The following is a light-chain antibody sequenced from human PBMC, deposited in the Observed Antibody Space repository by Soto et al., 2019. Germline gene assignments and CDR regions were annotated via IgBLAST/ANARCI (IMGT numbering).Light chain of an antibody. J-gene: IGLJ1*01. CDR1: TSNLGSNT. V-gene: IGLV1-44*01. CDR3: ATWDDSLNAYV. Sequence: QSVLTQTPSASGTPGQRVTISCSVTTSNLGSNTVHWYQQLPGTAPRRLIHSNNQRPSGVPDRFSGSKSGTSASLAISGLQSEDEADYYCATWDDSLNAYVFGTGTKVTVL. CDR2: SNN.